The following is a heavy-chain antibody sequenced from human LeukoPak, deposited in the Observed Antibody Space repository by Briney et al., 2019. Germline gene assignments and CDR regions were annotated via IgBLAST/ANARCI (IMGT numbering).Heavy chain of an antibody. CDR1: GFTFSSYS. CDR3: ARVLPQGLWFGELPHHAAFDI. D-gene: IGHD3-10*01. CDR2: ISSSSSYI. Sequence: GGSLRLSCAASGFTFSSYSMNWVRQAPGKGLEWVSSISSSSSYIYYADSVKGRFTISRDNAKNSLYLQMNSLRAEDTAVYYCARVLPQGLWFGELPHHAAFDIWGQGTMVTVSS. J-gene: IGHJ3*02. V-gene: IGHV3-21*01.